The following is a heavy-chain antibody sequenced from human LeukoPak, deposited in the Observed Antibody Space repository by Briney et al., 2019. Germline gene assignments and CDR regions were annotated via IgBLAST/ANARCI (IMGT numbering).Heavy chain of an antibody. V-gene: IGHV3-7*01. CDR2: IKQDGSEK. CDR3: ARDTDFGDNDYYYGMDV. D-gene: IGHD4-23*01. CDR1: GFTFSSYW. Sequence: PGGSLRLSCAASGFTFSSYWMSWVRQAPGKGLEWVANIKQDGSEKYYVDSVKGRFTISRDNAKNSLYLQTNSLRAEDTAVYYCARDTDFGDNDYYYGMDVWGQGTTVTVSS. J-gene: IGHJ6*02.